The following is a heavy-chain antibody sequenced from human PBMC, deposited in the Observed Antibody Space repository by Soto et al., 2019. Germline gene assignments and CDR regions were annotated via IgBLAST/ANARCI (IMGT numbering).Heavy chain of an antibody. Sequence: SETLSLTCTVSGGSISSGGYYWSRIRQHPGKGLEWIGYIYYSGSTYYNPSLKSRVTISVDTSKNQFSLNLSSVTAADTAVYYCARWASRTSRYYDCWGQGILVTVSS. CDR3: ARWASRTSRYYDC. CDR2: IYYSGST. V-gene: IGHV4-31*03. CDR1: GGSISSGGYY. J-gene: IGHJ4*02. D-gene: IGHD6-13*01.